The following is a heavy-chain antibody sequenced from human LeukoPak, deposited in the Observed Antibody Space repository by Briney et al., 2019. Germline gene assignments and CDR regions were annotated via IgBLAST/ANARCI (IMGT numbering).Heavy chain of an antibody. D-gene: IGHD2-21*02. CDR1: GYTFTSYG. J-gene: IGHJ4*02. Sequence: GASVKVSCKASGYTFTSYGISWVRQAPGQGLEWMGWISAYNGNTNYAQKLQGRVTMTTDTSTSTAYMELRSLRSDDTAVYYCARILPYCGGDCYDLLGYWGQGTLVTVSS. V-gene: IGHV1-18*01. CDR2: ISAYNGNT. CDR3: ARILPYCGGDCYDLLGY.